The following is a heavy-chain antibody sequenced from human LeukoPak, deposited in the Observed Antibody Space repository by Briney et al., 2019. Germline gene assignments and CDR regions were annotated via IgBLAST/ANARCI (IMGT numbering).Heavy chain of an antibody. CDR2: IKQDGSEK. CDR1: GFTFSSYW. D-gene: IGHD1-26*01. J-gene: IGHJ4*02. Sequence: PGGSLRLSCAASGFTFSSYWMSWVRQAPGEGLEWVANIKQDGSEKYYVDSVKGRFTISRDNAKNSLYLQMNSLRAEDTAVYYCSRDKIVGATNFDYWGQGTLVTVSS. CDR3: SRDKIVGATNFDY. V-gene: IGHV3-7*03.